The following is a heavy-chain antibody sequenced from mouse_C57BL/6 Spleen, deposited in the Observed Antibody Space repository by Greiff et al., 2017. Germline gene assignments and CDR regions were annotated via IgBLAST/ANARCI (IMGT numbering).Heavy chain of an antibody. Sequence: DVKLVESGPELVKPGASVKISCKASGYSFTGYYMNWVKQSPEKSLEWIGEINPSTGGTTYNQKFKAKATLTVDKSSSTAYMQLKSLTSEDSAVYYCARGKFITTVVAPHYAMDYWGQGTSVTVSS. CDR2: INPSTGGT. CDR1: GYSFTGYY. J-gene: IGHJ4*01. V-gene: IGHV1-42*01. D-gene: IGHD1-1*01. CDR3: ARGKFITTVVAPHYAMDY.